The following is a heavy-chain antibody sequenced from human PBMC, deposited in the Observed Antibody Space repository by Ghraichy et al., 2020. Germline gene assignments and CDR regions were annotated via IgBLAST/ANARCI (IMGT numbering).Heavy chain of an antibody. CDR3: ARQEGYDQHAGEFDP. CDR2: IYYDGST. D-gene: IGHD2-15*01. J-gene: IGHJ5*02. V-gene: IGHV4-39*01. Sequence: SETLSLTCTVSGVSISSSSYYWGWIRQPPGKGLEWIGSIYYDGSTYYNPSLKTRVTLSVDTSKNQFSLSLSSVTAADTAVYYCARQEGYDQHAGEFDPWGQGTLVTVSS. CDR1: GVSISSSSYY.